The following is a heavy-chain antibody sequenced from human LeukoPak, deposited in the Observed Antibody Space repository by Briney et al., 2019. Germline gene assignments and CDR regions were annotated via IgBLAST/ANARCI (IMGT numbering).Heavy chain of an antibody. CDR2: ITWNGDST. D-gene: IGHD5-12*01. CDR3: AKDKWLRGYYYYYMDV. Sequence: PGGSLRLSCAAAGFTFDDYNMHWVRQVPGKGLEWVSLITWNGDSTYYADSVEGRFTIPRDNSKNALYLQMNSLRTEDTALYYCAKDKWLRGYYYYYMDVWGKGTTVTVSS. J-gene: IGHJ6*03. V-gene: IGHV3-43*01. CDR1: GFTFDDYN.